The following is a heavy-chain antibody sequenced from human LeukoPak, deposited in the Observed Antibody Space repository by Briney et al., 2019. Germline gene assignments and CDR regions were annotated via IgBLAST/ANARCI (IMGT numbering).Heavy chain of an antibody. CDR2: ISGSGGST. CDR1: GFTFRSYG. J-gene: IGHJ4*02. Sequence: GGSLRLSCAASGFTFRSYGMSWVRQAPGKGLEWVSAISGSGGSTYYADSVKGRFTISRDNAKNSLYLQMTSLRAEDAGLYYCARDAHSSSWYQDYWGQATLVTVSS. CDR3: ARDAHSSSWYQDY. D-gene: IGHD6-13*01. V-gene: IGHV3-23*01.